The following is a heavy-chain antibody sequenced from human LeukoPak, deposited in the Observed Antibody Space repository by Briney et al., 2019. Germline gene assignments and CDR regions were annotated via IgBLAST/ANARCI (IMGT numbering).Heavy chain of an antibody. Sequence: GGSLRLSCAASGFAFSSYWMSWVRQAPGKGLEWVANIKQDGSEKYYVDSVKGRFTISRDNAKNSLYLQMNSLRAEDTAVYYCARWGLLRTREGSFVAFDIWGQGTMVTVSS. V-gene: IGHV3-7*01. CDR3: ARWGLLRTREGSFVAFDI. D-gene: IGHD2-2*01. J-gene: IGHJ3*02. CDR2: IKQDGSEK. CDR1: GFAFSSYW.